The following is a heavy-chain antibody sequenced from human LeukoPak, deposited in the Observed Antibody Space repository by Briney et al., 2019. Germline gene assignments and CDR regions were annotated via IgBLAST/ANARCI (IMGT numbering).Heavy chain of an antibody. J-gene: IGHJ4*02. CDR1: GFTFSSHW. CDR2: IYPGDSDT. Sequence: GESLKISCKGSGFTFSSHWIGWVRQMPGKVLEWMGIIYPGDSDTRYSPSFQGQVTISADNSITTAYLQWSSLKASDTAMYYCARSAAARRGLYFDYWGQGTLVTVSS. D-gene: IGHD6-6*01. V-gene: IGHV5-51*01. CDR3: ARSAAARRGLYFDY.